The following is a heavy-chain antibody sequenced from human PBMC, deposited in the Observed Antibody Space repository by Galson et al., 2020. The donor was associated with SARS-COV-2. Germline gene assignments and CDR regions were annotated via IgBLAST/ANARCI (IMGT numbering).Heavy chain of an antibody. Sequence: SETLSLTCTVSGGSINSGDYYWSWIRQLPGKSLEWIGYIYYSGSTYYNPSLKSRVTISIDTSKNQFSLRLNSVTAADTAVYYCARMTQTRQLVGAADYWGQGTLVTVSS. V-gene: IGHV4-31*03. CDR2: IYYSGST. D-gene: IGHD1-26*01. CDR3: ARMTQTRQLVGAADY. J-gene: IGHJ4*02. CDR1: GGSINSGDYY.